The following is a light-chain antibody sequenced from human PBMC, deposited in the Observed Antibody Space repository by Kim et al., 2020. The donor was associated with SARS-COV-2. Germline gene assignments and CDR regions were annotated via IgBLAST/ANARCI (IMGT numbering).Light chain of an antibody. J-gene: IGLJ3*02. V-gene: IGLV4-69*01. CDR2: LNTDGSH. CDR1: SGLSRYA. CDR3: QTWDTGSWV. Sequence: QPVLTQSPSASASLGASVKLTCTLSSGLSRYAIAWHQQRPERGPRYLMILNTDGSHTKGDGITDRFSGSSSGAERYLTISSLQSEDEADYYCQTWDTGSWVFGGGTQLTVL.